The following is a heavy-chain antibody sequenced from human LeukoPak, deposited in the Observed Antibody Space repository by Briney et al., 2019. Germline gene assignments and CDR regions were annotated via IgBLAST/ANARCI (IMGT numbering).Heavy chain of an antibody. D-gene: IGHD6-13*01. CDR3: ARGMAYHSSSWYVYYFDY. CDR1: GGTFSSYA. CDR2: IIPIFGTA. Sequence: ASVKVSCKASGGTFSSYAISWVRQAPGQGLEWMGRIIPIFGTANYAQKFQGRATITTDESTSTAYMELCSLRSGDTAVYYCARGMAYHSSSWYVYYFDYWGQGTLVTVSS. J-gene: IGHJ4*02. V-gene: IGHV1-69*05.